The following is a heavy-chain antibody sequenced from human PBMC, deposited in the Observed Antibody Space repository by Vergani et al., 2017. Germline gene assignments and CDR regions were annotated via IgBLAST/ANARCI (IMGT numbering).Heavy chain of an antibody. J-gene: IGHJ4*02. CDR1: NDSVSNTFY. CDR3: ARRSGIVYDIFSGTQYFFDF. V-gene: IGHV4-39*07. Sequence: QVQLQESGPGLVKPSETLSLTCTVSNDSVSNTFYYWGWIRQPPGKGLEWIGSIYRTGRTHFNPSLKSRVTISVDTSNNHFSLRLNSLTAADTAVYSWARRSGIVYDIFSGTQYFFDFWGQGTLVTVSS. CDR2: IYRTGRT. D-gene: IGHD3-9*01.